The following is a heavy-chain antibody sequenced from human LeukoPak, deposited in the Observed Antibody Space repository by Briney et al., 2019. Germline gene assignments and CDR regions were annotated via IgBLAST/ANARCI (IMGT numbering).Heavy chain of an antibody. J-gene: IGHJ4*02. D-gene: IGHD3-10*01. CDR2: IKQDGSEK. CDR1: GFTFSSYW. V-gene: IGHV3-7*01. CDR3: ARHPVRGSGRSRIKYFDY. Sequence: GGSLRLSCAASGFTFSSYWMSWVRQAPGKGLEWVANIKQDGSEKYYVDSVKGRFTISRDNAKNSLYLQMNSLRAEDTAVYYCARHPVRGSGRSRIKYFDYWGQGTLVTVSS.